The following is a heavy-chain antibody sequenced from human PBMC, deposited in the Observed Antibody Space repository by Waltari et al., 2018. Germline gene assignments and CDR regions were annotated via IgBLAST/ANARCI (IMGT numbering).Heavy chain of an antibody. Sequence: QVQLVQSGAEVKKPGASVKVSCRASGYTLTGYFMHLVRLAPGQGLEWMGRINPNTGGTDYAQKFQGRFTMTRGTSIGTAYMELSSLRFDDTAVYYCARGGLVIDYYFDYWGQGTLVTVSP. CDR2: INPNTGGT. CDR3: ARGGLVIDYYFDY. CDR1: GYTLTGYF. V-gene: IGHV1-2*06. D-gene: IGHD3-3*01. J-gene: IGHJ4*02.